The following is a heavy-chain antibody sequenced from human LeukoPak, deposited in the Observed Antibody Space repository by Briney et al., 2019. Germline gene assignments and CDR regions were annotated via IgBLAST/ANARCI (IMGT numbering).Heavy chain of an antibody. CDR2: ISSSSKTI. Sequence: GGSLRLSCAASGFIFGSYGMNWVRQAPGKGLEWVSYISSSSKTIYYADSVKGRFTISRDNAKSSLYLQMNSLRDEDAALYYCARDRGSGWLHSNYYYGMDVWGQGTTVTVSS. CDR3: ARDRGSGWLHSNYYYGMDV. J-gene: IGHJ6*02. CDR1: GFIFGSYG. V-gene: IGHV3-48*02. D-gene: IGHD5-24*01.